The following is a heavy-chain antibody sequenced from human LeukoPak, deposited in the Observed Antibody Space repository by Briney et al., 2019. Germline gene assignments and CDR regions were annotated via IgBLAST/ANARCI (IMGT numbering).Heavy chain of an antibody. D-gene: IGHD2-2*01. CDR2: IRYDGSNK. CDR3: AKDLDWVVPAAMHY. J-gene: IGHJ4*02. V-gene: IGHV3-30*02. Sequence: GGSLRLSCAASGFTFSSYGMHWVRQAPGKGLEWVAFIRYDGSNKYYADSVKGRFTISRDNSKNTLYLQMNGLRAEDTAVYYCAKDLDWVVPAAMHYWGQGTLVTVSS. CDR1: GFTFSSYG.